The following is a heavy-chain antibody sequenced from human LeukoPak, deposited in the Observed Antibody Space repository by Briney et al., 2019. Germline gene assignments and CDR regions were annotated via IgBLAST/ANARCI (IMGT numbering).Heavy chain of an antibody. J-gene: IGHJ5*02. CDR1: GYDFTRSG. Sequence: APVRVSCTPSGYDFTRSGITWVGGAPGQGPGWRGWISGYNTNPRYAQNVQDRVTLTTDTSTTTAYKELRSLKSDDTAVYYCARGGRDCSGIRCTWEDWFDPWGQGTLVIVSS. CDR3: ARGGRDCSGIRCTWEDWFDP. V-gene: IGHV1-18*01. D-gene: IGHD2-2*01. CDR2: ISGYNTNP.